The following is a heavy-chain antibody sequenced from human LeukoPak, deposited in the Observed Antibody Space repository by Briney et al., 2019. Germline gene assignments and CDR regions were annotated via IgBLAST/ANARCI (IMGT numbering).Heavy chain of an antibody. V-gene: IGHV3-74*01. D-gene: IGHD6-19*01. Sequence: GGSLRLSCAASGFTFSSYWMHWVRQAPGKGLVWVSRINSDGSSTSYADSVKGRFTISRDNAKNTLYLQMNSLRPEDTAVYYCAKDSDIAVAGSDDALDVWGQGTMVTISS. CDR3: AKDSDIAVAGSDDALDV. CDR2: INSDGSST. CDR1: GFTFSSYW. J-gene: IGHJ3*01.